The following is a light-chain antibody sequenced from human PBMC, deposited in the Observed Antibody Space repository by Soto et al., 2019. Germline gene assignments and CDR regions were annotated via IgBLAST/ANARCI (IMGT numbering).Light chain of an antibody. CDR3: QHFGNSLWT. CDR2: GVS. V-gene: IGKV3-20*01. J-gene: IGKJ1*01. CDR1: QSVNTKY. Sequence: EIVLTQSPGTLSLSPGEGATLSCRASQSVNTKYLAWYQQKPGQAPRLLISGVSSRATGIPDRFSGSGSGTDFILTISDLEPEDFAVYFCQHFGNSLWTFGQGTKVEI.